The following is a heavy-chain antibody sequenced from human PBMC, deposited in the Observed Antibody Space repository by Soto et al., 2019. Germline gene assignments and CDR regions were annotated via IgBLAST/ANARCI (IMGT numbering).Heavy chain of an antibody. J-gene: IGHJ6*02. V-gene: IGHV1-2*04. Sequence: ASVKVSCKASGYTFTGYYMHWVRQAPGQGLEWMGWINPNSGGTNYAQKFQGWVTMTRETSISTAYMELSRLRSDDTAVYYCARGVSQCSSTSCYYYYYYYGMDVWGQGTTVTVSS. CDR2: INPNSGGT. CDR1: GYTFTGYY. D-gene: IGHD2-2*01. CDR3: ARGVSQCSSTSCYYYYYYYGMDV.